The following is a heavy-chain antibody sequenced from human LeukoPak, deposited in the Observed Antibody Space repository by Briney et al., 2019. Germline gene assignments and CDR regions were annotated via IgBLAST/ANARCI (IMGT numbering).Heavy chain of an antibody. Sequence: PSETLSLTCTVSGGSISSYYWSWIRQPPGKGPEWIGYIYHSGSTDYNPSLKSRVTISVDTSKSQFSLKLTSVTAADTAVYYCATLTTVVTAYYFDYWGQGTLVTVSS. CDR2: IYHSGST. CDR3: ATLTTVVTAYYFDY. V-gene: IGHV4-4*09. CDR1: GGSISSYY. D-gene: IGHD4-23*01. J-gene: IGHJ4*02.